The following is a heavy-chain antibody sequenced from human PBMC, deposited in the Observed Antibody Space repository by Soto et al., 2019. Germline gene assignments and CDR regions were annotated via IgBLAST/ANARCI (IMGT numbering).Heavy chain of an antibody. CDR2: INAGNGNT. Sequence: ASVKVSCKASGYTFTSYAMHWVRQAPGQRLEWMGWINAGNGNTKYSQKFQGRVTITRDTSASTAYMELSSLRSEDTAVYYCAIGIVVVIMSANWYDPWSQGTLVTVSS. J-gene: IGHJ5*02. V-gene: IGHV1-3*01. CDR3: AIGIVVVIMSANWYDP. CDR1: GYTFTSYA. D-gene: IGHD3-22*01.